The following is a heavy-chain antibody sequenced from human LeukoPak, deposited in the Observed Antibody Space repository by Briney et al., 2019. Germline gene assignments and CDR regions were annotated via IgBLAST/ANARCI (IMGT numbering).Heavy chain of an antibody. Sequence: AETLSLTCGVYGGSLSGFYWSWVRQPPGKGLEWIGEINLSGYTNYNPSLRSRVSISVDTSKNQFSLKLSSVTAADTAVYYCARFYVLGYGSGGVLPHYYFDYWGQGALVTVSS. CDR3: ARFYVLGYGSGGVLPHYYFDY. V-gene: IGHV4-34*01. D-gene: IGHD3-10*01. J-gene: IGHJ4*02. CDR2: INLSGYT. CDR1: GGSLSGFY.